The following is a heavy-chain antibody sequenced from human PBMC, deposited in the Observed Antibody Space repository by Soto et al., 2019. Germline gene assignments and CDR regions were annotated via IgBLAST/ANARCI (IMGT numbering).Heavy chain of an antibody. CDR1: GGSFRGYF. D-gene: IGHD3-3*01. Sequence: PSETLSLTCAVYGGSFRGYFWSWLRQPPGKALVWLAEANDRGCRNYYPSLRGRLTISLDTSKNQFSLSRRSVTSADTAVYYCARGLAPTIFGTVPTPNWFDPWGQGTLVNVSS. J-gene: IGHJ5*02. CDR2: ANDRGCR. V-gene: IGHV4-34*01. CDR3: ARGLAPTIFGTVPTPNWFDP.